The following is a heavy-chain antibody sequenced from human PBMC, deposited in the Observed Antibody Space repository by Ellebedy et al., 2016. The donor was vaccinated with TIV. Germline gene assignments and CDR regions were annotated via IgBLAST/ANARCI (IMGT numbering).Heavy chain of an antibody. D-gene: IGHD3-3*01. CDR2: INHSGRT. J-gene: IGHJ4*02. CDR1: GGSFSGYC. Sequence: MPSETLSLTCAVYGGSFSGYCWSWIRQPPGKGLEWIGDINHSGRTNYNPSLKSRVTISVDTSKNQFSLKLSSVTAADTAVYYCASTDHLESYYFDYWGQGTLVTVSS. CDR3: ASTDHLESYYFDY. V-gene: IGHV4-34*01.